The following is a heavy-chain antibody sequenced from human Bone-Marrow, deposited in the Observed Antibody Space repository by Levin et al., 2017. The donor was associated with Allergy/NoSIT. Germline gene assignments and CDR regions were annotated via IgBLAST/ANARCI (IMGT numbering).Heavy chain of an antibody. CDR3: AKGVTAIIGLYYYYYMDV. J-gene: IGHJ6*03. CDR2: ISGSGGST. Sequence: GESLKISCAASGFTFSSYAMSWVRQAPGKGLEWVSAISGSGGSTYYADSVKGRFTISRDNSKNTLYLQMNSLRAEDTAVYYCAKGVTAIIGLYYYYYMDVWGKGTTVTVSS. D-gene: IGHD2-21*02. V-gene: IGHV3-23*01. CDR1: GFTFSSYA.